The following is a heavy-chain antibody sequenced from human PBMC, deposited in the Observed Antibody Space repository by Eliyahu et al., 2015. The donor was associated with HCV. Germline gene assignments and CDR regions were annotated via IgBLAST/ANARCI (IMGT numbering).Heavy chain of an antibody. J-gene: IGHJ4*02. Sequence: QVQLVQSGAEVKKPGASVKVXCMXSXYTLSGYYVHWVRQAPGQGLEWMGWINPNSGGAYYAQKFQGRVTMTRDTSLTTAYMELSSLTYDDTALYYCAWTFGRGWRGDYWGQGTLVTVSS. CDR1: XYTLSGYY. V-gene: IGHV1-2*02. CDR2: INPNSGGA. D-gene: IGHD6-19*01. CDR3: AWTFGRGWRGDY.